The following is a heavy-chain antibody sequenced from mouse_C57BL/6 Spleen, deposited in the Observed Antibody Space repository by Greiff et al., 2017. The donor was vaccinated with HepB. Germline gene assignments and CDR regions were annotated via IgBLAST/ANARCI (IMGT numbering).Heavy chain of an antibody. CDR2: ISSGSSTI. CDR3: ARNYDAWFAY. CDR1: GFTFSDYG. D-gene: IGHD2-4*01. Sequence: EVKLQESGGGLVKPGGSLKLSCAASGFTFSDYGMHWVRQAPEKGLEWVAYISSGSSTIYYADTVKGRFTISRDNAKNTLFLQMTSLRSEDTAMYYCARNYDAWFAYWGQGTLVTVSA. J-gene: IGHJ3*01. V-gene: IGHV5-17*01.